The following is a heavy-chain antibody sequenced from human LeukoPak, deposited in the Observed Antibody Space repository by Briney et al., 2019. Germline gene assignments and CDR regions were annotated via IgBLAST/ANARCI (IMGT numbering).Heavy chain of an antibody. J-gene: IGHJ6*03. Sequence: SETLSLTCTVSGGSISSGSYYWSWIRQPPGKGLEWIGYIYYSGSTNYNPSLKNRVTISVDTSKNQFSLKLSSVTAADTAVYYCARVSRIYYYYYMDVWGKGTTVTVSS. V-gene: IGHV4-61*01. CDR3: ARVSRIYYYYYMDV. CDR2: IYYSGST. CDR1: GGSISSGSYY.